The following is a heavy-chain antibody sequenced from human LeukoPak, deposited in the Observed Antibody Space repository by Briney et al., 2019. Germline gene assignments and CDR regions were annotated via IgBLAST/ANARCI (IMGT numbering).Heavy chain of an antibody. J-gene: IGHJ2*01. CDR3: ALGGSGYCSSTSCYGYFDL. CDR2: IIPIFGTA. CDR1: GGTFSSYA. D-gene: IGHD2-2*01. Sequence: GASVKVSCKASGGTFSSYAISWVRQAPGQGLEWMGGIIPIFGTANYAQKFQGRVTITADKSTSTAYMELSSLRSEDTAVYYCALGGSGYCSSTSCYGYFDLWGRGTLVTVSS. V-gene: IGHV1-69*06.